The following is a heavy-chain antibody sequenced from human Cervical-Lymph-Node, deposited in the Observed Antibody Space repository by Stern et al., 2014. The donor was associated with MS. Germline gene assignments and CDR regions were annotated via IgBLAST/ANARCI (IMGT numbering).Heavy chain of an antibody. Sequence: QEQLVESGAEVKKPGSSVKVACKASGGTFTRYNFIWVRQAPGPGLEWIGGIIPLFGTADYAQKFQDRVTITADESTSIVYLELSSLRSEDTAVYYCAWDYASGNYYHYYGMDVWGQGTTVTVSS. CDR3: AWDYASGNYYHYYGMDV. D-gene: IGHD3-10*01. J-gene: IGHJ6*02. CDR2: IIPLFGTA. V-gene: IGHV1-69*01. CDR1: GGTFTRYN.